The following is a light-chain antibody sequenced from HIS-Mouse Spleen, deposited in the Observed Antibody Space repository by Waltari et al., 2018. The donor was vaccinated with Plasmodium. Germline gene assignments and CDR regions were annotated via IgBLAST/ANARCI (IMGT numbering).Light chain of an antibody. CDR1: SSDVGGSHY. CDR2: EVS. Sequence: QSALTQPPSASGSPGPSVPISCPGPSSDVGGSHYVSWYQQHPGKAPKLMIYEVSKRPSGVPDRFSGSKSGNTASLTVSGLQAEDEADYYCSSYAGSNNLVFGGGTKLTVL. J-gene: IGLJ2*01. CDR3: SSYAGSNNLV. V-gene: IGLV2-8*01.